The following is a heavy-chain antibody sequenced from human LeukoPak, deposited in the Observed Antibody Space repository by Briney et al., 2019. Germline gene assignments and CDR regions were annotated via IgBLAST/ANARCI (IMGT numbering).Heavy chain of an antibody. CDR2: IRHDGSTK. CDR1: GFPFYSYW. D-gene: IGHD6-13*01. Sequence: GGSLRLSCAASGFPFYSYWMTWVRQTPGKGLEWVANIRHDGSTKYYVDSVKGRFTISRDNAMNSLYLQMDSLRVEDTAIYYCARSVPYGTTWYGRSDCWGQGTQVTVSS. V-gene: IGHV3-7*03. CDR3: ARSVPYGTTWYGRSDC. J-gene: IGHJ4*02.